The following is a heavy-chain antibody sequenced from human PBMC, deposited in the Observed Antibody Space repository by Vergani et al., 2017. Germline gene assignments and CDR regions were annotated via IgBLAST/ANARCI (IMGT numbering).Heavy chain of an antibody. CDR1: GGSISSGSYY. J-gene: IGHJ6*02. CDR3: ARDSSNYYGMDV. Sequence: QVQLQESGPGLVKPSQTLSLTCTVSGGSISSGSYYWSWIRQPAGKGLEWIGRIYTSVSTNYNPSLKSRVTISVDTSKNQFSLKLSSVTAADTAVYYCARDSSNYYGMDVWGQGTTVTVSS. CDR2: IYTSVST. V-gene: IGHV4-61*02. D-gene: IGHD6-13*01.